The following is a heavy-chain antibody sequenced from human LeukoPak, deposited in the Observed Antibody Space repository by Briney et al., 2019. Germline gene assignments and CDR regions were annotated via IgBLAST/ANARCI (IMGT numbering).Heavy chain of an antibody. CDR1: GGSISSGDYY. V-gene: IGHV4-39*07. J-gene: IGHJ3*02. D-gene: IGHD2-21*02. CDR2: IYYSGST. CDR3: ARGVVTAMQKAFDI. Sequence: PSETLSLTCTVSGGSISSGDYYWSWIRQPPGKGLEWIGSIYYSGSTYYNPSLKSRVTISVDTSKNQFSLKLSSVTAADTAVYYCARGVVTAMQKAFDIWGQGTMVTVSS.